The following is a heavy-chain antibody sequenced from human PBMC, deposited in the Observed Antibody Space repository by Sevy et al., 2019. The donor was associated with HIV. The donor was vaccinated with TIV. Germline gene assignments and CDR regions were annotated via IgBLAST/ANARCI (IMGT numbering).Heavy chain of an antibody. D-gene: IGHD1-7*01. Sequence: SETLSLTCTVSGGSISSYYWSWIRQPPGKGLEWIGYIYYSGSTTYNPSPKSRVTISVDKFKNQFSLKLSSVTAADTAVYYCARHVGEYNWNYDAFDIWGQGTMVTVSS. CDR2: IYYSGST. V-gene: IGHV4-59*08. CDR1: GGSISSYY. CDR3: ARHVGEYNWNYDAFDI. J-gene: IGHJ3*02.